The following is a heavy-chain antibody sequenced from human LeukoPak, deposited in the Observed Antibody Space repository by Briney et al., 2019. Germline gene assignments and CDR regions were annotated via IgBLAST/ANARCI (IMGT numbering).Heavy chain of an antibody. D-gene: IGHD2-15*01. V-gene: IGHV4-38-2*02. Sequence: PSETLSLTCTVSGYSISSGYYWGWIRQPPGKGLEWIGSIYHSGSTYYNPSLKSRVTISVDTTKNQFSLKLSSVTAADTAVYYCARVQSDIVVVVAATNFDYWGQGTLVTVSS. CDR1: GYSISSGYY. CDR2: IYHSGST. J-gene: IGHJ4*02. CDR3: ARVQSDIVVVVAATNFDY.